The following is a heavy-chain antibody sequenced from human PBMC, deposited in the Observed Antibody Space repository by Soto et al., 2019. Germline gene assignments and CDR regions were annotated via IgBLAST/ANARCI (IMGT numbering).Heavy chain of an antibody. D-gene: IGHD3-10*01. Sequence: PGGSLILSCAASGFTVSSNYGSWVRQAPGKGLEWVSVIYSGGSTYYADSVKGRFTISRDNSKNTLYLQMNSLRAEDTAVYYCARDSWFGGPNYYYYYGMDVWGQGTTVTVSS. CDR2: IYSGGST. V-gene: IGHV3-53*01. CDR3: ARDSWFGGPNYYYYYGMDV. CDR1: GFTVSSNY. J-gene: IGHJ6*02.